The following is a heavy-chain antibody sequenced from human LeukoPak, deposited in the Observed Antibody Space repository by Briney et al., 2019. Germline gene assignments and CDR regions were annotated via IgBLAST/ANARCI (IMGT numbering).Heavy chain of an antibody. D-gene: IGHD6-13*01. CDR3: AKPGSSWYTTFDY. CDR1: GFTFSNFA. CDR2: ISAGGSNT. J-gene: IGHJ4*02. V-gene: IGHV3-23*01. Sequence: GGSLRLSCAASGFTFSNFAMSWVRQAPGKGLEWVSAISAGGSNTYYADSVKGRFTISRDNSKNTVSLQMNSLRAEDTAVYYCAKPGSSWYTTFDYWGQGTLVTVSS.